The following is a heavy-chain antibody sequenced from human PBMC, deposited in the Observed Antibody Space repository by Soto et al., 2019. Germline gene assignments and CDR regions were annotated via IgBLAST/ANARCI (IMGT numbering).Heavy chain of an antibody. J-gene: IGHJ6*02. D-gene: IGHD3-9*01. CDR1: GFTVNTNY. CDR3: ARERPKSSREYFYGMDM. CDR2: IYSGGTT. V-gene: IGHV3-53*01. Sequence: GGSLRLSCAASGFTVNTNYMNWVRQAPGKGLEWVSVIYSGGTTYYADSVEGRFTISRDNSKNTVFLQMTNLRAEDTAVYFCARERPKSSREYFYGMDMWGQGTTVTVS.